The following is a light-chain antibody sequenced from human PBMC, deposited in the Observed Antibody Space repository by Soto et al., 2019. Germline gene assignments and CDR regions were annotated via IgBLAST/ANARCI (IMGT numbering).Light chain of an antibody. V-gene: IGKV1-12*01. Sequence: DIQMTQSQSSVSASVGDTVVISCRASPHVSNWLAWYQQKPGEAPKLLIYTTSTLQSGVPSRFSGRGSVTHFALTISSLQPEAFATYYGQPGTSFPLPFGGGTQVEVK. J-gene: IGKJ4*01. CDR3: QPGTSFPLP. CDR1: PHVSNW. CDR2: TTS.